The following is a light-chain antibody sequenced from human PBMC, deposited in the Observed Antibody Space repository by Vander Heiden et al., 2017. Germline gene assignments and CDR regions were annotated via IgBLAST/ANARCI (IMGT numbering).Light chain of an antibody. J-gene: IGKJ5*01. CDR3: QQYGSSPPTIT. Sequence: ENVLTQSPGTLSLSPGERATLSCRASQSVSSSYLAWYQQKPGQAPRLLIYGASSRATGIPDRFSGSGSGTDFTLTISRLEPEDFAVYYCQQYGSSPPTITFGQGTRLEIK. CDR1: QSVSSSY. CDR2: GAS. V-gene: IGKV3-20*01.